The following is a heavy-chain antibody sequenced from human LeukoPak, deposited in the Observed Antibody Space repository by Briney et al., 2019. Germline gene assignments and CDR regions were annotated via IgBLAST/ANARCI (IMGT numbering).Heavy chain of an antibody. CDR2: IYTSGST. CDR3: ARDANDYYYYYMDV. V-gene: IGHV4-61*02. J-gene: IGHJ6*03. Sequence: SETLSLTCTVSGGSISSDDYHWSWIRQPAGKGLEWIGRIYTSGSTNYNPSLKSRVTISVDTSKNQFSLKLSSVTAADTAVYYCARDANDYYYYYMDVWGKGTTVTISS. CDR1: GGSISSDDYH.